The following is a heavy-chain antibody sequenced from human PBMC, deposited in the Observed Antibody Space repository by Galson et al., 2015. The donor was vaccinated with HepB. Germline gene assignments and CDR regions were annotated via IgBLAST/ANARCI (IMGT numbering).Heavy chain of an antibody. V-gene: IGHV3-23*01. CDR1: GFTFSSYG. D-gene: IGHD3-22*01. J-gene: IGHJ4*02. Sequence: SLRLSCAASGFTFSSYGMSWVRQAPGKGLEWVSDISGSGSSTYYADSVKGRFTISRDNSKNTLYLQMNSLRAEDTAVYYCAKADDYESSGPFDYWGQGTLVTVSS. CDR3: AKADDYESSGPFDY. CDR2: ISGSGSST.